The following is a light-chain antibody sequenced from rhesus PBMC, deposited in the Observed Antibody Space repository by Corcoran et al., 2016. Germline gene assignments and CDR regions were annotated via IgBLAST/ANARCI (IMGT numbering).Light chain of an antibody. CDR1: QSISSN. J-gene: IGKJ4*01. CDR3: QQYSSWPLT. Sequence: EIVMMQSPATLSLSPGERATLSCMASQSISSNLAWYQQKPGQVPSLLIYDTSNWATGIPDRFSGKGSGTEFTLTISSLEPEDFAVYCCQQYSSWPLTFGGGTKVGIK. CDR2: DTS. V-gene: IGKV3-42*03.